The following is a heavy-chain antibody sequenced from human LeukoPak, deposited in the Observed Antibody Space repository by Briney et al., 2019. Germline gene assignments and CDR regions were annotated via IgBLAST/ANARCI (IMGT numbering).Heavy chain of an antibody. J-gene: IGHJ3*02. Sequence: SETLSLTCTVSGGSISSHYWSWIRQPPGKGLEWIGYIYYSGSTNYNPSLKSRVTIPVDTSKNQFSLKLSSVTAADTAVYYCARDRRWLQFRAFDIWGQGTMVTVSS. CDR1: GGSISSHY. CDR2: IYYSGST. D-gene: IGHD5-24*01. CDR3: ARDRRWLQFRAFDI. V-gene: IGHV4-59*11.